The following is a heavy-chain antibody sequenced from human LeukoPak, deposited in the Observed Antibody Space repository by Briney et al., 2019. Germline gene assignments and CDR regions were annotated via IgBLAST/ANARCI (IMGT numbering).Heavy chain of an antibody. J-gene: IGHJ4*02. CDR1: GGSVSSGSYY. V-gene: IGHV4-61*01. CDR2: IYFTGST. CDR3: ARAAANWRTLFDY. D-gene: IGHD7-27*01. Sequence: SETLSLTCTVSGGSVSSGSYYWSWIRQPPGKGLEWIGYIYFTGSTNYNPSLKSRVTISADTSKNQLSLKLTSVTAADTAVYYCARAAANWRTLFDYWGQGTLVTVSS.